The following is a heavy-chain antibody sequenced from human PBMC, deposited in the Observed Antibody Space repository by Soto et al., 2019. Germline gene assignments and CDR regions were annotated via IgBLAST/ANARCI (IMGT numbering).Heavy chain of an antibody. Sequence: QVQLVESGGGVVQPGRSLRLSCAASGFTFSSYGMHWVRQAPGKGLEWVAVISYDGSNKYYADSVKGRFTISRDNSKNTLYLQMNSLRAEDTAVYYCAKDVARPAYYYYGMDVWGQGTTVTVSS. J-gene: IGHJ6*02. V-gene: IGHV3-30*18. D-gene: IGHD2-2*01. CDR1: GFTFSSYG. CDR3: AKDVARPAYYYYGMDV. CDR2: ISYDGSNK.